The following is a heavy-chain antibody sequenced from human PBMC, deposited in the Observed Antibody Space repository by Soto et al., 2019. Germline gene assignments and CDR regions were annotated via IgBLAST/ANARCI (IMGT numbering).Heavy chain of an antibody. CDR1: GYSFTSYW. V-gene: IGHV5-51*01. J-gene: IGHJ6*03. D-gene: IGHD3-16*01. Sequence: GESLKICCKGSGYSFTSYWIGWVRQMPGKGLEWMGIIYPGDSDTRYSPSFQGQVTISADKSISTAYLQWSSLRASDTAMYYCARHGVMITFGGVLYYMDVWGKGTTVTVSS. CDR3: ARHGVMITFGGVLYYMDV. CDR2: IYPGDSDT.